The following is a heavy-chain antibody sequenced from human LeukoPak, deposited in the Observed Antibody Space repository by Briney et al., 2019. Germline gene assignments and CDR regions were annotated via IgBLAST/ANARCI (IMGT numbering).Heavy chain of an antibody. Sequence: PGGSLRLSCAASGFTFSSYGMSWVRQAPGKGLEWVSSISSSSSYIYYADSVKGRFTISRDNAKKSLYLQMNSLRAEDTAVYYCARGGSGWYEGDYWGQGTLVTVSS. V-gene: IGHV3-21*01. CDR3: ARGGSGWYEGDY. CDR1: GFTFSSYG. CDR2: ISSSSSYI. J-gene: IGHJ4*02. D-gene: IGHD6-19*01.